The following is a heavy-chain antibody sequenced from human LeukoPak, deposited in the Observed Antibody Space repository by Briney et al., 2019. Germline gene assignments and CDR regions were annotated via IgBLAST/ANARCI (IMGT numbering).Heavy chain of an antibody. J-gene: IGHJ6*02. CDR3: ARLRHVVAAISDYYYYGMDV. D-gene: IGHD2-15*01. CDR2: ICYSGST. CDR1: GGSIGSSSYY. V-gene: IGHV4-39*01. Sequence: PSETPSLTCTVSGGSIGSSSYYWGRIRQPPGKGLEWDGSICYSGSTYYNPSLKSRVTISVDTSKNQFSLKLSSVTAADTAVYYCARLRHVVAAISDYYYYGMDVWGQGTTVTVSS.